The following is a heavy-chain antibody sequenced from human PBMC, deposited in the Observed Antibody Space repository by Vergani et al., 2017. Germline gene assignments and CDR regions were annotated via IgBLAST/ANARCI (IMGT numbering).Heavy chain of an antibody. CDR1: GGSISSGGYY. Sequence: QVQLQESGPGLVKPSQTLSLTCTVSGGSISSGGYYWSWIRQHPGKGLEWIGYIYYSGSTYYNPSLKSRVTISVDTSKNQFSLKLSSVTAADTAVYYCARHQSEQQLGSWFYYYGMDVWGQGTTVTVSS. J-gene: IGHJ6*02. V-gene: IGHV4-31*03. CDR3: ARHQSEQQLGSWFYYYGMDV. D-gene: IGHD6-13*01. CDR2: IYYSGST.